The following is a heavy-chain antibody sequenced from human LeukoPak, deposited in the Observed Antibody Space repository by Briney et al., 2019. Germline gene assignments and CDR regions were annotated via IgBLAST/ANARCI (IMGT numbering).Heavy chain of an antibody. J-gene: IGHJ4*02. D-gene: IGHD6-19*01. CDR3: ARGSAVAGTLDY. CDR2: ISNSGGAI. Sequence: GGSLRLSCAASGFSFSSYAMNWVRQAPGRGLEWVSAISNSGGAIYYADSVKGRFTMSRDNSTNTLYLHMNSLRAEDTAVYYCARGSAVAGTLDYWGQGTLVTVSS. V-gene: IGHV3-23*01. CDR1: GFSFSSYA.